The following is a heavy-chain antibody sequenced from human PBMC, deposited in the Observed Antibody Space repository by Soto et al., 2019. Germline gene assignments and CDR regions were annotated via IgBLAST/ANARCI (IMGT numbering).Heavy chain of an antibody. V-gene: IGHV4-30-4*01. CDR1: GGSISSGDYY. Sequence: NPSETLSLTCTVSGGSISSGDYYWSWIRQPPGKGLEWIGYIYYSGSTYYNPSLKSRVTISVDTSKNQFSLKLSSVTAADTAVYYCAGGYYDFWSGYYFRPLAYWGQGTLVTVSS. J-gene: IGHJ4*02. D-gene: IGHD3-3*01. CDR2: IYYSGST. CDR3: AGGYYDFWSGYYFRPLAY.